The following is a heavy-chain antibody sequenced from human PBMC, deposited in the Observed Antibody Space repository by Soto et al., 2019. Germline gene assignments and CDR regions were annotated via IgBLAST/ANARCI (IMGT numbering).Heavy chain of an antibody. D-gene: IGHD3-9*01. V-gene: IGHV3-21*01. CDR2: ISSTTNYI. Sequence: NPGGSLRLSCAASGFTLTRYSMNWVRQAPGKGLEWVSSISSTTNYIYYADSVKGRFTISRDNAKNSLYLQMNSLRAEDTAVYYCARDYDILTGYYISVVYYGMDVWGQGTTVTVSS. CDR3: ARDYDILTGYYISVVYYGMDV. J-gene: IGHJ6*02. CDR1: GFTLTRYS.